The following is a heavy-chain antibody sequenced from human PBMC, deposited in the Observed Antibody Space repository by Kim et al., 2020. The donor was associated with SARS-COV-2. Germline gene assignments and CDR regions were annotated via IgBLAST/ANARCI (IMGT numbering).Heavy chain of an antibody. D-gene: IGHD3-16*01. J-gene: IGHJ4*02. CDR2: INTGKGDS. CDR3: ARGGPFDF. V-gene: IGHV1-3*04. CDR1: GYTFITYS. Sequence: ASVKVSCKASGYTFITYSIHWVRQAPGQGLEWMGSINTGKGDSIYSEKFKDRVTFTRDTSASTAFMALTSLKSEDTAVYFCARGGPFDFWGQGTLVSVSS.